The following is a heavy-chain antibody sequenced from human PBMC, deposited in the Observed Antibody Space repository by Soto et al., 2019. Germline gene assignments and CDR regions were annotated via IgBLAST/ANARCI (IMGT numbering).Heavy chain of an antibody. Sequence: ESGGGLVQPGGSLKLSCAASGFTFSGSAMHWVRQASGKGLEWVGRIRSKANSYATAYAASVKGRFTISRDDSKNTAYLQMNSLKTEDTAVYYCTMTTVTTWGYWGQGTLVTVSS. J-gene: IGHJ4*02. D-gene: IGHD4-17*01. CDR2: IRSKANSYAT. V-gene: IGHV3-73*01. CDR3: TMTTVTTWGY. CDR1: GFTFSGSA.